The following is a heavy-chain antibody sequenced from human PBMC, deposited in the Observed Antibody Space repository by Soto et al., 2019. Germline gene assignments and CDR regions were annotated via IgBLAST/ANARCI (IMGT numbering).Heavy chain of an antibody. Sequence: VQLVESGGGLVQPGGSLRLSCAASGFTFSSYGMHWVRQAPGKGLEWVAVISYDGSNKYYADSVKGRFTISRDNSKNTLYLQMNSLRAEDTAVYYCAKDRGYSYSLTYWGQGTLVTVSS. CDR3: AKDRGYSYSLTY. CDR2: ISYDGSNK. V-gene: IGHV3-30*18. J-gene: IGHJ4*02. CDR1: GFTFSSYG. D-gene: IGHD5-18*01.